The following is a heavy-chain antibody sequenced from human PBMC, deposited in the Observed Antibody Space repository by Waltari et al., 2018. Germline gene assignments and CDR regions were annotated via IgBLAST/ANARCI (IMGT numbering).Heavy chain of an antibody. CDR2: ISGSGNTI. Sequence: EVQLVESGGGLVPPGGSLRLSCTASGFTFSDYSMNWVRQAPGKGLEWLSYISGSGNTIYYADSVKGRFTISRDNAKNSLYLQMNSLSADDTAVYYCARRSSGWYHDYWGQGTLVIVSS. V-gene: IGHV3-48*04. D-gene: IGHD6-19*01. CDR3: ARRSSGWYHDY. J-gene: IGHJ4*02. CDR1: GFTFSDYS.